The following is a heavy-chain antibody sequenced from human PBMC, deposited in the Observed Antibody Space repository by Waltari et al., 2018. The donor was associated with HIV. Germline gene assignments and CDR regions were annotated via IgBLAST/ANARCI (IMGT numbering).Heavy chain of an antibody. Sequence: QVQLVQSGAEVKKPGASVKVSCKASGYTFTSYGISWVRQAPGQGLEWMGWISAYNGNTNYAQKLQGRVTMTTDTSTSTAYMELRSLRSDDTAVYYCARTLGDIVVVPAATYGMDVWGQGTTVTVSS. V-gene: IGHV1-18*01. J-gene: IGHJ6*02. CDR1: GYTFTSYG. CDR2: ISAYNGNT. CDR3: ARTLGDIVVVPAATYGMDV. D-gene: IGHD2-2*01.